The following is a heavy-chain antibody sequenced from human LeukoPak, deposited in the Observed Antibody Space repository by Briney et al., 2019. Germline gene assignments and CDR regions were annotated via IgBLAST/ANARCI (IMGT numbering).Heavy chain of an antibody. J-gene: IGHJ5*02. CDR2: MNPNSGGT. CDR3: ARDKLGLGELSLYDQ. V-gene: IGHV1-2*02. D-gene: IGHD3-16*02. CDR1: GYTLTGYY. Sequence: GASVKVSCKASGYTLTGYYMHWVRQAPGQGLEWMGWMNPNSGGTKYAQKFQGRVTMTRDTSISTAYMELSRLRSDDKAMYYCARDKLGLGELSLYDQWGQGTLVTVFS.